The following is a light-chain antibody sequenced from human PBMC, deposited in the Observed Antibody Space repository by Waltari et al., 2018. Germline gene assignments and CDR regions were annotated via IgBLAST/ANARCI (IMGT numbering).Light chain of an antibody. CDR3: SSYAGSNNFVV. J-gene: IGLJ2*01. Sequence: QSALTQSPPASGSPGQSVTIACTGISSDVGDYNYVSWYQQHPGKAPKVMIYEVSKRPSGVPDRFSGSKSGNTASLTVSGLQAEDEADYYCSSYAGSNNFVVFGGGTKLTVL. CDR2: EVS. V-gene: IGLV2-8*01. CDR1: SSDVGDYNY.